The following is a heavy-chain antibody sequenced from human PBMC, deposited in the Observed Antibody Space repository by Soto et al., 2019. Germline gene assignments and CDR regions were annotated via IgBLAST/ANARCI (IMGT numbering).Heavy chain of an antibody. Sequence: SETLSLTCTVSGGSISSGGYYWSWIRQHPGKGLEWIGYIYYSGSTYYNPSLKSRVTISVDTSKNQFSLKLSSVTAADTAVYYCAICSVLGVTTSCFDSWCQGTLVTVSS. CDR2: IYYSGST. V-gene: IGHV4-31*03. CDR3: AICSVLGVTTSCFDS. J-gene: IGHJ5*01. D-gene: IGHD3-10*01. CDR1: GGSISSGGYY.